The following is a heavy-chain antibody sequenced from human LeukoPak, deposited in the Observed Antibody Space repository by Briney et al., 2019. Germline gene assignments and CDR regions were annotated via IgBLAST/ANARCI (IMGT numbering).Heavy chain of an antibody. CDR1: GFTFSNYA. J-gene: IGHJ4*02. D-gene: IGHD3-9*01. Sequence: GGSLRLSCAASGFTFSNYAMSWVRQAPGKGLEWVSAIVGSGGSTYYADSVKGRFTISRDNSKNTLFLQMNSLRVEDTALYYCSKWGDYDVLTGYYDSDFWGQGTLITVSS. CDR2: IVGSGGST. CDR3: SKWGDYDVLTGYYDSDF. V-gene: IGHV3-23*01.